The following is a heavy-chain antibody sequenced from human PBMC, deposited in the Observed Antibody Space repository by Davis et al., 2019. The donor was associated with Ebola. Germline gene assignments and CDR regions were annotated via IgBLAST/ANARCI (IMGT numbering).Heavy chain of an antibody. CDR1: GGSFSGYY. V-gene: IGHV4-34*01. J-gene: IGHJ4*02. CDR3: ARHNIVLMVYANYFDY. D-gene: IGHD2-8*01. Sequence: MPSETLSLTCAVYGGSFSGYYWSWIRQPPGKGLEWIGEINHSGSTNYNPSLKSRVTISVDTSKNQFSLKLSSVTAADTAVYYCARHNIVLMVYANYFDYWGQGTLVTVSS. CDR2: INHSGST.